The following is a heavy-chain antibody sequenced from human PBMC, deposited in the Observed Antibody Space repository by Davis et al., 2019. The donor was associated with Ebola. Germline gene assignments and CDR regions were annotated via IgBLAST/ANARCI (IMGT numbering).Heavy chain of an antibody. J-gene: IGHJ5*02. CDR1: GGSLRNYY. V-gene: IGHV4-34*01. CDR2: INHRGNT. CDR3: ARQWQRLAWFDP. Sequence: PSETLSLTCAVYGGSLRNYYWSWIRQPPGKGLEWIGEINHRGNTNYNPSLKSRVTISVDTSKNQFSLNLSSVTAADTAVYYCARQWQRLAWFDPWGQGTLVTVSS. D-gene: IGHD6-25*01.